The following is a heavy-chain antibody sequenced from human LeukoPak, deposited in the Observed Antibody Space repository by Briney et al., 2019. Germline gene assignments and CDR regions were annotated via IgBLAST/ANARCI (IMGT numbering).Heavy chain of an antibody. CDR1: GFTFNRHA. CDR3: AKDHIGTYADAFDF. D-gene: IGHD1-26*01. CDR2: ITTSGGPT. J-gene: IGHJ3*01. V-gene: IGHV3-23*01. Sequence: PGGSLRLSCAASGFTFNRHAMSWVRQAPGKGLEWDSGITTSGGPTYYADSLKGRFTISRDDSKNTLYLQMNSLRAEDTAVYFCAKDHIGTYADAFDFWGQGTMVTVSS.